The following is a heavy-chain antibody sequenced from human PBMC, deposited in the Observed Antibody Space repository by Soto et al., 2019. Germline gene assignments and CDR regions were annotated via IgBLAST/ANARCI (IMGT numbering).Heavy chain of an antibody. D-gene: IGHD2-2*01. J-gene: IGHJ5*02. CDR3: ARGRVVVPAAVMFNCLDP. Sequence: TLSLTCAVSGDSISSGYYWAWIRQPPGKGLEWIGSIYHSGTTYYNPSLKSRVTISVDTSKNQFSLNLNSVTAADSAVYYCARGRVVVPAAVMFNCLDPRGQGTLVTVSS. V-gene: IGHV4-38-2*01. CDR1: GDSISSGYY. CDR2: IYHSGTT.